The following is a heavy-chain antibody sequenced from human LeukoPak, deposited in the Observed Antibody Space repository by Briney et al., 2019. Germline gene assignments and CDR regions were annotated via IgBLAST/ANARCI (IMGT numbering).Heavy chain of an antibody. J-gene: IGHJ4*02. CDR3: ARDLSITMVRAPFY. Sequence: ASVKVSCKASGYTFTDFYMHWVRQAPGQGLEWMGWINPNSGGTNYAQKFQGRVTMTRDTSISTAFMELSRLRSDDTAVYYCARDLSITMVRAPFYWGPGTPVTVSS. D-gene: IGHD3-10*01. CDR1: GYTFTDFY. CDR2: INPNSGGT. V-gene: IGHV1-2*02.